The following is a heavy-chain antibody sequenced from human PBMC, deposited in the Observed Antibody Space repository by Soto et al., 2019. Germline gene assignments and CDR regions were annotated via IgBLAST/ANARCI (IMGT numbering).Heavy chain of an antibody. CDR1: GFTFSSYA. D-gene: IGHD6-19*01. V-gene: IGHV3-23*01. Sequence: EVQLLESGGGSVQPGGSLRLSCAASGFTFSSYAMSWVRQAPGKGLEWVSAISGSGGSTYYADSVKGRFTISRDNSKNTLYLQMNSLRAEDTAVYYCANDKGVGSSGFDYWGQGTLVTVSS. CDR3: ANDKGVGSSGFDY. J-gene: IGHJ4*02. CDR2: ISGSGGST.